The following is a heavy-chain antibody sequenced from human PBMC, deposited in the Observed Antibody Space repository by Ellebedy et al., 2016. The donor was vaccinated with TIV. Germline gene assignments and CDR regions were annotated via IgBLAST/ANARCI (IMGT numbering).Heavy chain of an antibody. CDR2: IIPILGVA. Sequence: AASVQVSCKASGDTFSNYSFNWVRQAPGQGLEWMGRIIPILGVADYAQNFQGRVTFTADKYTTTAYMELSSLRSEDTAVYYCARWGGSSGRFQGPYDFWGQGTLVAVSS. J-gene: IGHJ4*02. V-gene: IGHV1-69*02. CDR1: GDTFSNYS. D-gene: IGHD1-26*01. CDR3: ARWGGSSGRFQGPYDF.